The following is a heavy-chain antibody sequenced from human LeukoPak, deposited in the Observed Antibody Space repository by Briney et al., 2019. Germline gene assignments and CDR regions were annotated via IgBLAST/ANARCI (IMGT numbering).Heavy chain of an antibody. CDR3: ARAYSGSYYGSFDY. Sequence: ASVKVSCKASGYTFTSYDINWVRQAAGQGLEWMGWMNPDSGNTGYAQKFQGRVTMTRDTSISTAYMELSRLRSDDTAVYYCARAYSGSYYGSFDYWGQGTLVTVSS. D-gene: IGHD1-26*01. J-gene: IGHJ4*02. CDR2: MNPDSGNT. CDR1: GYTFTSYD. V-gene: IGHV1-8*01.